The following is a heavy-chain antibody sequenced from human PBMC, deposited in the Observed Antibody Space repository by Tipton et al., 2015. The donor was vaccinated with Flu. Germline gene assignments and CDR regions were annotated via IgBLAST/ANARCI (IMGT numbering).Heavy chain of an antibody. CDR3: ARSLGTYDYIWGSYRSYYFDY. D-gene: IGHD3-16*02. CDR1: GGSISSYY. CDR2: IYTSWST. Sequence: TLSLTCTVSGGSISSYYWSWIRQPAGKGLERIGRIYTSWSTNYNPSLKSRVTMSVDTSKNQFSLKLSSVTAADTAVYYCARSLGTYDYIWGSYRSYYFDYWGQGTLVTVSS. V-gene: IGHV4-4*07. J-gene: IGHJ4*02.